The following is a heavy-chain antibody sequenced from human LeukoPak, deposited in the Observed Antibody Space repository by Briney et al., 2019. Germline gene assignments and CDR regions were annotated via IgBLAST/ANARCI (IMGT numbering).Heavy chain of an antibody. D-gene: IGHD6-13*01. CDR2: ISYDGSNK. CDR3: AKGFLWYVPSY. V-gene: IGHV3-30*18. CDR1: GFTFSSYG. Sequence: PGRSLRLSCAASGFTFSSYGMHWVRQAPGKGLEWVAVISYDGSNKYYADSVKGRFTISRDNSKNTLYLQMNSLRAEDTAVYYCAKGFLWYVPSYWGQGTLVTVSS. J-gene: IGHJ4*02.